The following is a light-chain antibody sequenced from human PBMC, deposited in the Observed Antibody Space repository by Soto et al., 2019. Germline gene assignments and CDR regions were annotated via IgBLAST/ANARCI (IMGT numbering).Light chain of an antibody. J-gene: IGLJ2*01. Sequence: QSALTQPASVSGSPGQSITISCTGTSSDVGGYNHVSWYQQHPGKAPKLMIYDVSYRPSGVSNRFSGSKSGNTASLTISGLQAEDEADYYCSPYTTSNTVVFGGGTKLTVL. V-gene: IGLV2-14*01. CDR3: SPYTTSNTVV. CDR2: DVS. CDR1: SSDVGGYNH.